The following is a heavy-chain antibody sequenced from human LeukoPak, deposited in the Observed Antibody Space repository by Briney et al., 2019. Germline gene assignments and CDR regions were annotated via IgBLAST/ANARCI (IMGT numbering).Heavy chain of an antibody. V-gene: IGHV3-30*04. J-gene: IGHJ4*02. D-gene: IGHD3-3*01. Sequence: GGSLRLSCAASGFTFSSYAMHWVRQAPGKGLEWVAVISFDGSDKYYADSVKGRFTISRDNSKNTLYVQMNSLRAEDTAVYYCTRDFDFSSAIWGQGTLVTVSS. CDR2: ISFDGSDK. CDR1: GFTFSSYA. CDR3: TRDFDFSSAI.